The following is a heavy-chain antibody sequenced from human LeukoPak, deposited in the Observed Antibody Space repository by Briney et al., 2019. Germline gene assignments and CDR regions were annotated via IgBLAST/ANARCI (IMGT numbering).Heavy chain of an antibody. CDR3: AREVTIYDFWSGYYPGWFDP. CDR1: GFTFSSYG. V-gene: IGHV3-53*01. CDR2: IYSGGST. D-gene: IGHD3-3*01. J-gene: IGHJ5*02. Sequence: PGGSLRLSCAASGFTFSSYGMHWVRQAPGKGLEWVSVIYSGGSTYYADSVKGRFTISRDNSKNTLYLQMNSLRAEDTAVYYCAREVTIYDFWSGYYPGWFDPWGQGTPVTVSS.